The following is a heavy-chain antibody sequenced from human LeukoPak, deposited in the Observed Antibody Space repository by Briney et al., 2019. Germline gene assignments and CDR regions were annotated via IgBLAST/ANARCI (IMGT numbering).Heavy chain of an antibody. CDR3: ARDSSSWAY. Sequence: GGSLRLSCAASAFTFSSYSMNLVRQAPGKGLEWVSSISSSSSYIYYADSVKGRFTISRDNAKNSLYLQMNSLRAEDTAVYYCARDSSSWAYWGQGTLVTVSS. J-gene: IGHJ4*02. CDR1: AFTFSSYS. CDR2: ISSSSSYI. V-gene: IGHV3-21*01. D-gene: IGHD6-13*01.